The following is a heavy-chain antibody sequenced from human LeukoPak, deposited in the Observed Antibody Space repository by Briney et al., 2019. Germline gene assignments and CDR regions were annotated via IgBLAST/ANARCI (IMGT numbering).Heavy chain of an antibody. CDR1: GGSISSSSYF. CDR2: IYYSGST. CDR3: ARQLGRGAWCFDL. J-gene: IGHJ2*01. Sequence: PPETLSLTCTVSGGSISSSSYFWGWIRQPPGKGLEWIATIYYSGSTYYNPSRKSRVTISVDTSKNQFSLKLSSVTAADTAVYYCARQLGRGAWCFDLRGRDTRDTVSS. V-gene: IGHV4-39*01. D-gene: IGHD7-27*01.